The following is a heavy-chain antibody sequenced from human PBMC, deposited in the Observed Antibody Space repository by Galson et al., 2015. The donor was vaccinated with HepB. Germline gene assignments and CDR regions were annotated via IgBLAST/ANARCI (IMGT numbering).Heavy chain of an antibody. CDR2: INPSDSDP. CDR1: GYSFSTYW. CDR3: ATPEGYCTSTSCAFDY. J-gene: IGHJ4*02. V-gene: IGHV5-10-1*01. Sequence: QSGAEVKKPGESLRISCQGSGYSFSTYWVSWVRQMPGKGLEWMGKINPSDSDPYYGPSFQGHVTISADKSISTAYLQWSSLEASDTAMYYCATPEGYCTSTSCAFDYWGQGTLVAVSS. D-gene: IGHD2-2*01.